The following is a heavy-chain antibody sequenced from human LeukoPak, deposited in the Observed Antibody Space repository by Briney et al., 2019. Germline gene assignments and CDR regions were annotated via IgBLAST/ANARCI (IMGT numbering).Heavy chain of an antibody. V-gene: IGHV4-59*01. D-gene: IGHD3-22*01. CDR1: GGSISSYY. CDR2: IYYSGST. J-gene: IGHJ5*02. Sequence: SETLSLTCTVSGGSISSYYWSWIRQPPGKGLEWIGYIYYSGSTNYNPSLKSRVTISVDTSKNQFSLKLSSVTAADTAVYYCARGRDYYDSSCYYNWFDPWGQGTLVTVSS. CDR3: ARGRDYYDSSCYYNWFDP.